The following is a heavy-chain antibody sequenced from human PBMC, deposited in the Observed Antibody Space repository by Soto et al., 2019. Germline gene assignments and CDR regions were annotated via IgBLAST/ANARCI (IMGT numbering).Heavy chain of an antibody. CDR2: IYHSGGT. D-gene: IGHD4-4*01. CDR3: ARRSQITTFDY. V-gene: IGHV4-30-2*01. CDR1: GGSISSGGYS. J-gene: IGHJ4*02. Sequence: LSLTCAVSGGSISSGGYSWSWIRQPPGKGLEWIGYIYHSGGTYYNPSLKSRVTISVDRSKNQFSLNLSSVTAADTAVYYCARRSQITTFDYWGQGTLVTVSS.